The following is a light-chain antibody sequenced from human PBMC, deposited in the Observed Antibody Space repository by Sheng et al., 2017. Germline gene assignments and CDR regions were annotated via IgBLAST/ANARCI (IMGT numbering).Light chain of an antibody. Sequence: TQSPATLSVSPGERATLSCRASQSVSSNLAWYQQKPGQAPRLLIYGASTRATGIPARFSGSGSGTEFTLTISSLQSEDFAVYYCQQYNNWPPWTFGQGTKVEIK. CDR3: QQYNNWPPWT. CDR2: GAS. V-gene: IGKV3-15*01. CDR1: QSVSSN. J-gene: IGKJ1*01.